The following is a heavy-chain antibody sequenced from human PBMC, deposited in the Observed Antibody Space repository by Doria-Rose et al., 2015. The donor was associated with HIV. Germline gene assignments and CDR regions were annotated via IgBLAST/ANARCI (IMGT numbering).Heavy chain of an antibody. CDR3: ARIKSSRWYHKYYFDF. D-gene: IGHD6-13*01. CDR1: GVSLSSTGMG. J-gene: IGHJ4*02. Sequence: QVQLVQSGPVLVKPTETLTLTCTVSGVSLSSTGMGVSWIRQPPGKALEWLAHIFSDDERSYKTSLDSTLTIPRGTSKSQVVLTMTDMDPVDTATYYCARIKSSRWYHKYYFDFWGQGTLVIVSA. V-gene: IGHV2-26*01. CDR2: IFSDDER.